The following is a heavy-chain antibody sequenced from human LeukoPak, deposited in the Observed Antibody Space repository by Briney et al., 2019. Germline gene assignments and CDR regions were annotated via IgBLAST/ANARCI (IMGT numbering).Heavy chain of an antibody. CDR3: AKVRGTGYNWTDFFDY. CDR2: ISGSGGST. CDR1: GLTFISYA. J-gene: IGHJ4*02. Sequence: PGGSLRLSCAASGLTFISYAMSWVRQAPGKGLEWVSAISGSGGSTYYADSVKGRFTISRDNSKNTLYLQMNSLRAEDTAVYYCAKVRGTGYNWTDFFDYWGQGTLVTVSS. D-gene: IGHD1-1*01. V-gene: IGHV3-23*01.